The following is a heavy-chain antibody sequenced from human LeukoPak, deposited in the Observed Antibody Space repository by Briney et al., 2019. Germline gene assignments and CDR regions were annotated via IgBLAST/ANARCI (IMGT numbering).Heavy chain of an antibody. V-gene: IGHV4-39*07. Sequence: PSETLSLTCNVSGASISSYTSYWVWIRQPPGKGLEWIGSIYYSGSTYYDKSLKGRVSLSADTSKNQFSLNLTSVTAADTAVYYCAREKQQLGFDPWGQGTLVTVSS. J-gene: IGHJ5*02. CDR1: GASISSYTSY. D-gene: IGHD6-13*01. CDR2: IYYSGST. CDR3: AREKQQLGFDP.